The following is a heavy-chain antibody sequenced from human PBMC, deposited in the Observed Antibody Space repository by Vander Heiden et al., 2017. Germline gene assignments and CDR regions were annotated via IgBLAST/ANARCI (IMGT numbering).Heavy chain of an antibody. V-gene: IGHV1-8*01. J-gene: IGHJ6*02. D-gene: IGHD2-2*02. Sequence: QVQLVQSGAEVKKPGASVKVSCRASGYTFTRYDINWVRQATGQGLEWMGRVNPISGGTDYAQQFKGRVTMTRNTSINTVYMELSSLRSEDTAVYFCAKDLHCSSPNCSTLENDYGMDIWGQGTTVTVSS. CDR1: GYTFTRYD. CDR2: VNPISGGT. CDR3: AKDLHCSSPNCSTLENDYGMDI.